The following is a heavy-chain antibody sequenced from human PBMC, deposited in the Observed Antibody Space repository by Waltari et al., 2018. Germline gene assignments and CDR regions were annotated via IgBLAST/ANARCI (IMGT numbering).Heavy chain of an antibody. Sequence: EVQLLESGGGLVQPGGSLRLSCAASGFTFSSYAMSWVRQAPGKGLEWVSVIYSGGSTYYADSVKGRFTISRDNSKNTLYLQMNSLRAEDTAVYYCALWVGWFDPWGQGTLVTVSS. V-gene: IGHV3-23*03. J-gene: IGHJ5*02. CDR1: GFTFSSYA. CDR2: IYSGGST. D-gene: IGHD3-10*01. CDR3: ALWVGWFDP.